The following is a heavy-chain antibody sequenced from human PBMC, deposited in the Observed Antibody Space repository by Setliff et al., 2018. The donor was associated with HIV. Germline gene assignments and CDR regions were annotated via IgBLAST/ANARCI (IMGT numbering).Heavy chain of an antibody. CDR3: ARGGANPSWFDS. CDR2: INTDGSSA. V-gene: IGHV3-74*03. CDR1: GFTFSSYG. D-gene: IGHD3-16*01. Sequence: SCAASGFTFSSYGMTWVRQAPGKGLVWVSRINTDGSSATYADSVKGRFTNSRDNAKHTLYLQMDSLRAEDTAVYYCARGGANPSWFDSWGQGTLVTVSS. J-gene: IGHJ5*01.